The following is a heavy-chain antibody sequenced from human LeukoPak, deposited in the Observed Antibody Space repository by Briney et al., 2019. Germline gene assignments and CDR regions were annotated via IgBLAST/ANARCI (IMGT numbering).Heavy chain of an antibody. Sequence: SQTRSLTGTVSGGAISSGSYYWSWIRQPAGKGLEWIGRIYTSGTTNYNPSLKSRVTISVDTSKNQFSMTLSSVTAADTAVYYCARGIGYCSSTSCYRYYYGMDVWGQGTTVTVSS. CDR1: GGAISSGSYY. D-gene: IGHD2-2*02. CDR2: IYTSGTT. V-gene: IGHV4-61*02. CDR3: ARGIGYCSSTSCYRYYYGMDV. J-gene: IGHJ6*02.